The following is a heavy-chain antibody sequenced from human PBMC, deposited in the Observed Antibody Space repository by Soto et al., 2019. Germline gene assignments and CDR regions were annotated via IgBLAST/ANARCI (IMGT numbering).Heavy chain of an antibody. CDR3: ARRGECSGTSSYGFDV. CDR1: GYHFCYDC. CDR2: IYPGDADT. D-gene: IGHD2-15*01. Sequence: PGAALKTSREASGYHFCYDCIWVVRHSPGGGLEWVGIIYPGDADTNYAASFQGQFTISADKSISTTFLQRSSLKASDTAMYYCARRGECSGTSSYGFDVWGQGTMVTVSS. J-gene: IGHJ6*02. V-gene: IGHV5-51*01.